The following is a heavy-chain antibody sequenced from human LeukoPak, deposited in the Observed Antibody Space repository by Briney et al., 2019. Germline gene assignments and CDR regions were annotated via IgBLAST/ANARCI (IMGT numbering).Heavy chain of an antibody. CDR2: IYYSGST. V-gene: IGHV4-59*01. J-gene: IGHJ2*01. CDR3: ARDSSGWYVASWYFDL. Sequence: SETLSLTCAVYGGSFSGYYWSWIRQPPGKGLEWIGYIYYSGSTNYNPSLKSRVTISVDTSKNQFSLKLSSVTAADTAVYYCARDSSGWYVASWYFDLWGRGTLVTVSS. CDR1: GGSFSGYY. D-gene: IGHD6-19*01.